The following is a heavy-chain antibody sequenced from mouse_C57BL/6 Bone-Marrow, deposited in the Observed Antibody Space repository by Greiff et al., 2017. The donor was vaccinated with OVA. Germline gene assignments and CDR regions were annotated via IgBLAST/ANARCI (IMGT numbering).Heavy chain of an antibody. CDR3: ARLGGSSFYFDY. CDR2: IYPRSGNT. V-gene: IGHV1-81*01. Sequence: QVQLKESGAELARPGASVKLSCKASGYTFTSYGISWVKQRTGQGLEWIGEIYPRSGNTYYNEKFKGKATLTADKSSSTAYMELRSLTSEDSAVYFCARLGGSSFYFDYWGQGTTLTVSS. D-gene: IGHD1-1*01. CDR1: GYTFTSYG. J-gene: IGHJ2*01.